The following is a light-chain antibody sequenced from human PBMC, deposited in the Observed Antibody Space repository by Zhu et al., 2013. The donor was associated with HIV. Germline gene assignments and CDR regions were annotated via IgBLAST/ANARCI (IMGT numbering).Light chain of an antibody. CDR3: QQYNKWPAT. CDR1: RSVTTN. V-gene: IGKV3-15*01. J-gene: IGKJ4*01. Sequence: IVMTQSPATLSVSPGERVTLSCRATRSVTTNLVWYQQKPGQAPRLLIYAASTRATGVPARFSGSGSGTEFTLTIRSLQSEDSAVYYCQQYNKWPATFGGGTRVEIK. CDR2: AAS.